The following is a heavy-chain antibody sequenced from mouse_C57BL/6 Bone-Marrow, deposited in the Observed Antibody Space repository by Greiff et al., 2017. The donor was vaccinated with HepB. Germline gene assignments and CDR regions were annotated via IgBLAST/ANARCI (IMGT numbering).Heavy chain of an antibody. CDR1: GFTFSSYG. J-gene: IGHJ3*01. Sequence: EVHLVESGGDLVKPGGSLKLSCAASGFTFSSYGMSWVRQTPDKRLEWVATISSGGSYTYYPDRVKGRYTISRDNATNTTYMQLSSLKSEDAAMYYCARRSYYYGSSPFAYWGQGTLVTVSA. V-gene: IGHV5-6*01. CDR2: ISSGGSYT. CDR3: ARRSYYYGSSPFAY. D-gene: IGHD1-1*01.